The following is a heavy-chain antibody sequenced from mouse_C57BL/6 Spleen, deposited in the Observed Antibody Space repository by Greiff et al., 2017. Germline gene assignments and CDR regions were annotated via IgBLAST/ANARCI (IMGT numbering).Heavy chain of an antibody. Sequence: VQLQQSGAELVRPGASVKLSCKASGYTFTAYHINWVKQRPGQGLEWIARFYPGSGNTYYNEKFKGKATLTAEKSSSTAYMQLSSLTSEDSAVFFCASNGEGWFAYWGQGTLVTVSA. CDR2: FYPGSGNT. CDR3: ASNGEGWFAY. V-gene: IGHV1-76*01. J-gene: IGHJ3*01. CDR1: GYTFTAYH.